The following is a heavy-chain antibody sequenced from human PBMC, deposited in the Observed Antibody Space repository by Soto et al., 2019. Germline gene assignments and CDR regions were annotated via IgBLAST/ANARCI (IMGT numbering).Heavy chain of an antibody. Sequence: GESLKISCAASGFTFSSYWMHWVRQAPGKGLVWVSRINSDGSSTSYADSVKGRFTISRDNAKNTLYLQMNSLRAEDTAVYYCARDVSYYYYMDVWGKGTTVTVSS. CDR2: INSDGSST. V-gene: IGHV3-74*01. CDR3: ARDVSYYYYMDV. CDR1: GFTFSSYW. J-gene: IGHJ6*03.